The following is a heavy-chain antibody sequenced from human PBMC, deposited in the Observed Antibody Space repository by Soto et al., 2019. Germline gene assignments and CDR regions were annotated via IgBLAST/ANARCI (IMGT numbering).Heavy chain of an antibody. CDR2: ISSNGGST. CDR3: VKTNTGPRGYSGYDLGYFDY. CDR1: GFTFSSYA. Sequence: GGSLRLSCSASGFTFSSYAMHWVRQAPGKGLEYVSAISSNGGSTYYADSVKGRFTISRDNSKNTLYLQMSSLRAEDTAVYYCVKTNTGPRGYSGYDLGYFDYWGQGTLVTVSS. J-gene: IGHJ4*02. V-gene: IGHV3-64D*08. D-gene: IGHD5-12*01.